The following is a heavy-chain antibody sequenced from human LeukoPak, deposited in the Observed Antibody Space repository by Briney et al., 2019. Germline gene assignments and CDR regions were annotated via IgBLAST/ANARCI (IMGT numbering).Heavy chain of an antibody. V-gene: IGHV3-23*01. J-gene: IGHJ4*02. CDR2: ITGSASST. Sequence: GGSPRLSCAASGFAFSTYAMGWVRRAPGKGLEWVSVITGSASSTKYADSVTGRFTISRDNSMNTLYLQMKSLSAEDTAVYYCAKGLFYPYYFDSWGQGTLVTVSS. CDR3: AKGLFYPYYFDS. D-gene: IGHD3-9*01. CDR1: GFAFSTYA.